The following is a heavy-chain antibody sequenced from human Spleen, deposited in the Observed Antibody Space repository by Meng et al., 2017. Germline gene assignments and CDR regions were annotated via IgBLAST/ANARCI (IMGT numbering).Heavy chain of an antibody. Sequence: GESLKISCAASGFTFSAYSMLWVRQAPGKGLEWVALISYGGTNQFYADSVKGRFTISRDSSNNTLYLQMNTLRPEDTAVYYCARGRWFADYYGMDVWGQGITVTVSS. CDR1: GFTFSAYS. J-gene: IGHJ6*02. V-gene: IGHV3-30*04. D-gene: IGHD3-10*01. CDR3: ARGRWFADYYGMDV. CDR2: ISYGGTNQ.